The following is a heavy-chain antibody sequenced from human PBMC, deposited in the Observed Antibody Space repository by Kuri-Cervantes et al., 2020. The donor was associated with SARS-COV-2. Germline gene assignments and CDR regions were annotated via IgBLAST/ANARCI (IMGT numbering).Heavy chain of an antibody. Sequence: ASVKVSCKASGYTFTSYAMHWVRQAPGQRLEWMGWINAGNGNAKYSQKFQGRVTITRDTSASTAYMELSSLRSEDTAVYYCARRDIVVVPAANDAFDIWGQGAMVTVPS. V-gene: IGHV1-3*01. D-gene: IGHD2-2*01. J-gene: IGHJ3*02. CDR2: INAGNGNA. CDR3: ARRDIVVVPAANDAFDI. CDR1: GYTFTSYA.